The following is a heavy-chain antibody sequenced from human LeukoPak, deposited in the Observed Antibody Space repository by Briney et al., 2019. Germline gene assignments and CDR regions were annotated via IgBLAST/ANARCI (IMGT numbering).Heavy chain of an antibody. CDR3: AKGLLGYCSTSTCYPFDY. J-gene: IGHJ4*02. CDR2: ISYDGTNK. D-gene: IGHD2-2*01. CDR1: GFSFSSYG. Sequence: GGSLRLSCAASGFSFSSYGMHWVRQAPGKGLEWVAVISYDGTNKYYADSAKGRYTISRDNSKNTLYLQMNSLRTEDTAVYYCAKGLLGYCSTSTCYPFDYWGQGTLVTVYS. V-gene: IGHV3-30*18.